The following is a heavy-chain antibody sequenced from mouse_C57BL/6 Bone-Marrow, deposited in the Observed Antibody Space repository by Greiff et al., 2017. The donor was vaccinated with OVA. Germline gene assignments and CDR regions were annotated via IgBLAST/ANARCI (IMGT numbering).Heavy chain of an antibody. J-gene: IGHJ4*01. V-gene: IGHV14-2*01. CDR2: IDPEDGET. D-gene: IGHD2-1*01. Sequence: EVQLVESDAELVKPGASVKISCKVSGYTFTDHTIHWMKQRPEQGLEWIGRIDPEDGETKYAPKFQGKATITADTSSNTAYLQLSSLTSEDTAVYYCAYYYVGDYYAMDYWGQGTSVTVSS. CDR3: AYYYVGDYYAMDY. CDR1: GYTFTDHT.